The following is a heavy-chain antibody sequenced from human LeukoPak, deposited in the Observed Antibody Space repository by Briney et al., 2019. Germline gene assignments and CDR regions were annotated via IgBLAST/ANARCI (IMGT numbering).Heavy chain of an antibody. CDR1: GSISGYY. D-gene: IGHD2-2*01. Sequence: SETLSLTCTVSGSISGYYWSWIRQPPGKGLEWTGYIYTSGSTNYNPSLESRVTISVDTSKNQFSLDLSSVTAADTAVYYCARQKCTSASCLTKNAFDIWGQGTMVTVSS. J-gene: IGHJ3*02. CDR3: ARQKCTSASCLTKNAFDI. CDR2: IYTSGST. V-gene: IGHV4-4*09.